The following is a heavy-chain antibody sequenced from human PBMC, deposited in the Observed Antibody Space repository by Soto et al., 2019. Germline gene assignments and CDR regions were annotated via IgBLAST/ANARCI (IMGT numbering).Heavy chain of an antibody. Sequence: QVQLVESGGGVVQPGRSLRLSCAASGFTFSSYAMHWVRQAPGKGLEWVAVISYDGSNKYYADSVKGRFTISRDNSKNTLYLQMNSLRAEDMAVYYCAGTGSSGWYGDYCGQGTLVTVSS. CDR2: ISYDGSNK. CDR1: GFTFSSYA. V-gene: IGHV3-30-3*01. CDR3: AGTGSSGWYGDY. J-gene: IGHJ4*02. D-gene: IGHD6-19*01.